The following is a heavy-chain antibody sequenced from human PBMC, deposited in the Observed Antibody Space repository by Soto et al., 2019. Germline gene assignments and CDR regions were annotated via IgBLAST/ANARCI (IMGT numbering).Heavy chain of an antibody. CDR2: IYHSGST. D-gene: IGHD1-7*01. V-gene: IGHV4-30-2*01. CDR1: GDSLSGYS. J-gene: IGHJ5*02. Sequence: SETLSLTCTVSGDSLSGYSWSWIRQPPGKGLEWIGYIYHSGSTYYNPSLKSRVTISVDRSKNQFSLKLSSVTAADTAVYYCARTESGTFDPWGQGTLVTVSS. CDR3: ARTESGTFDP.